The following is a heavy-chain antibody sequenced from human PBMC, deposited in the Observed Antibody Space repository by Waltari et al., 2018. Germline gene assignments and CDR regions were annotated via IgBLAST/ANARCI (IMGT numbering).Heavy chain of an antibody. CDR2: INHSGST. CDR3: ARGKWLRYFDY. CDR1: GGSFSGYY. D-gene: IGHD5-12*01. J-gene: IGHJ4*02. Sequence: QVQLQQWGAGLLKPSETLSLTCAVYGGSFSGYYWSWIRQPPGKGLEWIGEINHSGSTNYNPSLKSRVTISVDTPKNQFSLKLSSVTAADTAVYYCARGKWLRYFDYWGQGTLVTVSS. V-gene: IGHV4-34*01.